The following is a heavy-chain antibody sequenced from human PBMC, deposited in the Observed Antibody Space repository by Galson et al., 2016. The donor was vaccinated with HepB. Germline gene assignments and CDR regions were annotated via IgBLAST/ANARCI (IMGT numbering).Heavy chain of an antibody. V-gene: IGHV4-39*01. CDR3: ATGIVVAGKYYYYYMDV. Sequence: SETLSLTCFVSGGTIRSDYHWGWIRQPPGRGLEWIGSVLSSEGTYYNPSLKSRVTISVDTSKNQFSLRLNSVTAADTGVYYCATGIVVAGKYYYYYMDVWGKGTTVTVS. J-gene: IGHJ6*03. CDR2: VLSSEGT. D-gene: IGHD6-19*01. CDR1: GGTIRSDYH.